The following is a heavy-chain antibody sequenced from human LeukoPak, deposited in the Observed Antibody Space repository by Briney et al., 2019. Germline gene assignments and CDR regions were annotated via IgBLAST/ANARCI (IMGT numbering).Heavy chain of an antibody. Sequence: GGSLRLSCAASGFTFSSYGMSWVRQAPGKGLEWVSYISSSGSTIYYADSVKGRFTISRDNAKNSLYLQMNSLRAEDTAVYYCAIIGGSGYDLAYGGQGTLFTVSS. CDR3: AIIGGSGYDLAY. D-gene: IGHD3-22*01. J-gene: IGHJ4*02. CDR2: ISSSGSTI. CDR1: GFTFSSYG. V-gene: IGHV3-48*04.